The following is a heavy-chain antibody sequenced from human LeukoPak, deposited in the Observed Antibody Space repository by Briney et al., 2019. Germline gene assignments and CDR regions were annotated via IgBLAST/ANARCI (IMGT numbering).Heavy chain of an antibody. CDR1: GFTFSNAW. CDR3: TTEAYYYGSGSYYYFDY. D-gene: IGHD3-10*01. Sequence: GGSLRLSCAASGFTFSNAWMCWVRQAPGKGLEWVGRIKSKTDGGTTDYAAPVKGRFTISRDDSKNTLYLQMNSLKTEDTAVYYCTTEAYYYGSGSYYYFDYWGRGTLVTVSS. J-gene: IGHJ4*02. V-gene: IGHV3-15*01. CDR2: IKSKTDGGTT.